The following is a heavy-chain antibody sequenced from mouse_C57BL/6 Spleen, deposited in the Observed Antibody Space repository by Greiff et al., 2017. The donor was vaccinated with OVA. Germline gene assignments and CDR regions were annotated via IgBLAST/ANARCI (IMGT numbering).Heavy chain of an antibody. CDR3: ARYSRQYYFDY. D-gene: IGHD2-12*01. J-gene: IGHJ2*01. Sequence: QVQLQQPGAELVRPGSSVKLSCKASGYTFTSYWMHWVKQRPIQGLEWIGNIDPSDSETHYNQKFKDKATLTVDKSSSTAYMQLSSLTSEDSAVYYCARYSRQYYFDYWGQGTTLTVSS. CDR1: GYTFTSYW. V-gene: IGHV1-52*01. CDR2: IDPSDSET.